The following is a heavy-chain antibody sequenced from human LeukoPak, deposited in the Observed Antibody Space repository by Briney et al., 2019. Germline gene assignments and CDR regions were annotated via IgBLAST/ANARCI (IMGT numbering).Heavy chain of an antibody. CDR2: IIPIFGTA. V-gene: IGHV1-69*13. CDR1: GGTFSSYA. J-gene: IGHJ4*02. D-gene: IGHD6-19*01. Sequence: GASVKVSCKASGGTFSSYAISWVRQAPGQGLEWMGGIIPIFGTANYAQKFQGRVTITADESTSTAYMELSSLRSEDTAVYYCAFGGSQTYTPAGTSSYFDYWGQGTLVTVSS. CDR3: AFGGSQTYTPAGTSSYFDY.